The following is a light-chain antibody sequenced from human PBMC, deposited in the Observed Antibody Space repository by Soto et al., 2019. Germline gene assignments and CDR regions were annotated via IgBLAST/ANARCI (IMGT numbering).Light chain of an antibody. CDR1: SSDVVGYNY. CDR3: SSYTTSDTRQIV. CDR2: DVS. J-gene: IGLJ1*01. V-gene: IGLV2-14*03. Sequence: QSALTQPASVSGSPGQSITISCTGTSSDVVGYNYVSWYQHHPGKAPKLIIYDVSNRPSGVSNPFSGSKSGNTASLTISGPQPEDEADYYCSSYTTSDTRQIVFGTGTKVTVL.